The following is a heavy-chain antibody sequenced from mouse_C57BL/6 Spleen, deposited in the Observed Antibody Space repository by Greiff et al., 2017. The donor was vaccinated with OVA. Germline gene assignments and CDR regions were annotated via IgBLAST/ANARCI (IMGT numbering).Heavy chain of an antibody. CDR3: ERSSVTGTRRYFDY. J-gene: IGHJ2*01. D-gene: IGHD4-1*01. V-gene: IGHV7-3*01. CDR2: IRNKANGYTT. CDR1: GFTFTAYY. Sequence: EVQLVESGGGLVQPGGSLSLSCAASGFTFTAYYMSWVRQPPGKALEWLGFIRNKANGYTTEYSASVKGRFTISRDNSQSILYLQMNALRAEDSATYYCERSSVTGTRRYFDYWGQGTTLTVSS.